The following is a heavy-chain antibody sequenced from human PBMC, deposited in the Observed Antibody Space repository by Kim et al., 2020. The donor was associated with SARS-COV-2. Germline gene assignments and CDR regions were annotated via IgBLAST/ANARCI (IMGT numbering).Heavy chain of an antibody. CDR3: MKGVWGGRGDH. D-gene: IGHD3-10*01. J-gene: IGHJ4*02. CDR2: IDGSDGTT. V-gene: IGHV3-23*01. CDR1: GFTFTGYA. Sequence: GGSLRLSCTTSGFTFTGYAMSWVRQAPGKGLEWVSSIDGSDGTTYYVDSVKGRFTISRENSKNTLYLQMNSMRAEDTAGYYCMKGVWGGRGDHWGRGT.